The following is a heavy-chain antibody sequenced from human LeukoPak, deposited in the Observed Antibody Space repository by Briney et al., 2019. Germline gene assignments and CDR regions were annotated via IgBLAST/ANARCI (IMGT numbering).Heavy chain of an antibody. CDR1: GFTFSDYY. J-gene: IGHJ4*02. Sequence: GGSLRLSCAASGFTFSDYYMSWIRQAPGKGLEWVSYISSSSSYIYYADSVKGRFTISRDNAKNSLYLQMNSLRAEDTAVYYCASQSSGSTKNYWGQGTLVTISS. D-gene: IGHD2-2*01. V-gene: IGHV3-11*06. CDR2: ISSSSSYI. CDR3: ASQSSGSTKNY.